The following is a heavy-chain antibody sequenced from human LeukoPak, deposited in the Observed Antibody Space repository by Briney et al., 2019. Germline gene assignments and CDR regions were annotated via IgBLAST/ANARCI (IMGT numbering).Heavy chain of an antibody. Sequence: GGSLRLSCAASEFTFRTYSMNWVRQAPGKGLEWVSSISSSSSYIYYADSVKGRFTISRDNAKNSLYLQMNSLRAEDTAVYYRARDGQQLSPPEFDYWGQGTLVTVSS. J-gene: IGHJ4*02. CDR3: ARDGQQLSPPEFDY. D-gene: IGHD5-18*01. CDR1: EFTFRTYS. CDR2: ISSSSSYI. V-gene: IGHV3-21*01.